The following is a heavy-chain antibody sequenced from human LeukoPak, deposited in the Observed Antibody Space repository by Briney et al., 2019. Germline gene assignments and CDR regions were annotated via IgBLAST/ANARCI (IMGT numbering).Heavy chain of an antibody. Sequence: GGSLRLSCAASGVTFSSSAMSLVRQAPGKGLEWVSAISGGGGTTYYSDSVKGRFTTSRDNSKNTLFLQMNSLSAEDTALYYCARLPVAINGYFDPWGQGTLVTVSS. CDR2: ISGGGGTT. CDR1: GVTFSSSA. J-gene: IGHJ5*02. D-gene: IGHD2-2*01. V-gene: IGHV3-23*01. CDR3: ARLPVAINGYFDP.